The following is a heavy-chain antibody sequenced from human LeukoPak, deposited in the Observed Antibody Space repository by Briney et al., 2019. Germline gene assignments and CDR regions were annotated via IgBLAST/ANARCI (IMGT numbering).Heavy chain of an antibody. D-gene: IGHD4-17*01. CDR1: GFTFDDYA. CDR2: ISWNSGSI. J-gene: IGHJ4*02. Sequence: GGSLRLSCAASGFTFDDYAMHWVRQAPGKGLEWVSGISWNSGSICYADSVKGRFTISRDNAKNSLYLQMNSLRAEDTALYYCAKDIGDYGDYGVDYWGQGTLVTVSS. V-gene: IGHV3-9*01. CDR3: AKDIGDYGDYGVDY.